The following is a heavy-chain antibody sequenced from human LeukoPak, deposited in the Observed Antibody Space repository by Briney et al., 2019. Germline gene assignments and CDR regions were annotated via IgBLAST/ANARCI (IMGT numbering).Heavy chain of an antibody. V-gene: IGHV3-33*06. D-gene: IGHD3-10*01. Sequence: PGRSLRLSCSASGFTFSTYAMHWVRQAPGKGLEWVAVIWYDGSNKYYADSVKGRFTISRDNSRKTLYLQMTSMRAEDTAVYYCAKDRGTFYFYYYMDVWGKGTTVTVSS. J-gene: IGHJ6*03. CDR3: AKDRGTFYFYYYMDV. CDR2: IWYDGSNK. CDR1: GFTFSTYA.